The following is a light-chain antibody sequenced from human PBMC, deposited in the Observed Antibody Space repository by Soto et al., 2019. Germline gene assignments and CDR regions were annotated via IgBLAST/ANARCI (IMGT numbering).Light chain of an antibody. V-gene: IGKV1-33*01. CDR2: DAS. Sequence: IQMTQSPSSLSASVGDRVTITCQASQDIRNYLNWYQQKPGKAPKLLISDASNLKIGVPSRFSGSGSGTDFSFTISSLQPEDIATYYCQQYDDLPVTFGQGTRLDIK. CDR1: QDIRNY. J-gene: IGKJ5*01. CDR3: QQYDDLPVT.